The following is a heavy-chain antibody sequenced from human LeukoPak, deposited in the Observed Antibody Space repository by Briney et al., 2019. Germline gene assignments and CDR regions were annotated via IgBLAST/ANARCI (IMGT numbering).Heavy chain of an antibody. D-gene: IGHD2-8*01. CDR3: ARGNGPDY. CDR1: NYSISSVYY. J-gene: IGHJ4*02. Sequence: SETLSLTCTVSNYSISSVYYWVWIRQPPGKGLEWIGSIHHSGNTYYKSSLKSRLNISVDTSKNQFSLKVNSVTAADTAVYFCARGNGPDYWGQGTLVTVSS. CDR2: IHHSGNT. V-gene: IGHV4-38-2*02.